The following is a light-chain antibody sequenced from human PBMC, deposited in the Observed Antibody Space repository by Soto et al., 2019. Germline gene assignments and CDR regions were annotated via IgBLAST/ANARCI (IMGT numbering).Light chain of an antibody. CDR2: AAS. Sequence: QSPSSLSASVGDRVTITCRASQIISTYLNWYQQRAGLAPRLLIYAASSLQSGVPPRFSGSGSGTDFTLTISSLQPEDFATYFCQQTYSAPPTFGQGTKVDIK. CDR1: QIISTY. CDR3: QQTYSAPPT. J-gene: IGKJ1*01. V-gene: IGKV1-39*01.